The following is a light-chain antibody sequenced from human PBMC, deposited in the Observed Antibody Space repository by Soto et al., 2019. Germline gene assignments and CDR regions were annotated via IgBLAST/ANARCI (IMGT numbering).Light chain of an antibody. CDR2: DAS. Sequence: DIQMTQSPSILSASVGDRVTITFRSSQTITNWLAWYQQKPGKAPRLLIYDASSLESWVPSRFSGSGSGTEFTLTIASLRPDDFATYYCQQYETFSGTFGPGTKVDI. V-gene: IGKV1-5*01. CDR3: QQYETFSGT. CDR1: QTITNW. J-gene: IGKJ1*01.